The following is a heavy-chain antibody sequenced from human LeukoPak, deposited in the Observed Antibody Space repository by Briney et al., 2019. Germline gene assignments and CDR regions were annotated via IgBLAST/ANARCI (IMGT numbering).Heavy chain of an antibody. CDR1: GFPFSTYS. J-gene: IGHJ6*02. V-gene: IGHV3-48*02. Sequence: GGSLRLSCAASGFPFSTYSMNWVRRAPGKGLEWVSYISYASGTTSYADSVKGRFTISRDNAKNSLYLQMNSLRDEDTAVYYCARDPGRLDRGNDYYYGMDVWGQGTTVTVSS. CDR2: ISYASGTT. CDR3: ARDPGRLDRGNDYYYGMDV. D-gene: IGHD1-1*01.